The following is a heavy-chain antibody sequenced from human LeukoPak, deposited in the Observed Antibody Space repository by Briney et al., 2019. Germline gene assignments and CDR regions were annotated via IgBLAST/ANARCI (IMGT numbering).Heavy chain of an antibody. V-gene: IGHV3-21*06. Sequence: GGSLRLSCAASGFTFSSYSMNWVRQAPGKGLEWVSSISSSSSYIYYADSVKGRFTISRDNAKNSLYLQMNSLRAEDTAVYYCAVTRGITMVRGVTYYFDYWGQRTLVTVSS. D-gene: IGHD3-10*01. CDR3: AVTRGITMVRGVTYYFDY. J-gene: IGHJ4*02. CDR1: GFTFSSYS. CDR2: ISSSSSYI.